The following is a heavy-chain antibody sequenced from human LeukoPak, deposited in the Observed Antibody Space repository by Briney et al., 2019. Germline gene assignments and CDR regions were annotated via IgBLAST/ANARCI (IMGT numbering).Heavy chain of an antibody. D-gene: IGHD6-19*01. J-gene: IGHJ4*02. V-gene: IGHV3-30*02. CDR1: GLIFSNYG. Sequence: GGSLRLSCAASGLIFSNYGMHRVRQAPGKGLEWVTFIQYDGISKYYADSVKGRFTISRDNSKNTLYLQMNSLRPEDTTVYYCVEEAGSVAGRFDHWGQGNMVTVSS. CDR2: IQYDGISK. CDR3: VEEAGSVAGRFDH.